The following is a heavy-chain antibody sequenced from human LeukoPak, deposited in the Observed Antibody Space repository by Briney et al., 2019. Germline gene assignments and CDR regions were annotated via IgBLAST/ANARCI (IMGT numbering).Heavy chain of an antibody. CDR3: ARVTIVVVPDDAFDI. CDR2: FDPEDGET. J-gene: IGHJ3*02. CDR1: GYTLTELS. V-gene: IGHV1-24*01. D-gene: IGHD2-2*01. Sequence: VASVKVSCKVSGYTLTELSMHWVRQAPGKGLEWMGGFDPEDGETIYAQKFQGRVTMTEDTSTDTAYMELSRLRSDDTAVYYCARVTIVVVPDDAFDIWGQGTMVTVSS.